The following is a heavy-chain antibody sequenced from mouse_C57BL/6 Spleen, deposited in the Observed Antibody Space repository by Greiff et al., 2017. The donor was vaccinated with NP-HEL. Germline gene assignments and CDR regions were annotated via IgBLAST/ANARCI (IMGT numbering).Heavy chain of an antibody. CDR3: ARGGSKDY. D-gene: IGHD1-1*02. Sequence: QVQLQQSGAELVRPGSSVKLSFKASGYTFPGYWMHWVKQRPLQGLESIGPIYPSSGYTHYYQKFKGKATFTVDKASNTAYMHLSSLTPEDSALYYCARGGSKDYWRQGTSLTVSS. J-gene: IGHJ4*01. V-gene: IGHV1-52*01. CDR1: GYTFPGYW. CDR2: IYPSSGYT.